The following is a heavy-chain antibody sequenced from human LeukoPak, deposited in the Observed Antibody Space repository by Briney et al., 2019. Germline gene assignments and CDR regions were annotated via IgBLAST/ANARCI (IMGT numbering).Heavy chain of an antibody. V-gene: IGHV1-2*02. J-gene: IGHJ4*02. D-gene: IGHD2-2*01. CDR1: GYTFTGYY. CDR2: INPNSGGT. CDR3: ARDWEYCSSTSCYSNSLYYFDY. Sequence: GASVKVSCKASGYTFTGYYMHWVRQAPGQGLEWMGWINPNSGGTNYAQKFQGRVTMTRDTSISTAYMELSRLRSDDTAVYYCARDWEYCSSTSCYSNSLYYFDYWGQGTLVTVSS.